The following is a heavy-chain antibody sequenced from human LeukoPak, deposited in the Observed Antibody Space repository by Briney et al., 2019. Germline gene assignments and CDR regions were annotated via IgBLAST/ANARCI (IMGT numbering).Heavy chain of an antibody. CDR2: IYTSGST. J-gene: IGHJ5*02. CDR1: GGSINIYY. CDR3: ARAYSSSWYWNWFDP. V-gene: IGHV4-4*07. D-gene: IGHD6-13*01. Sequence: PSETLSLTCTVSGGSINIYYWSWIRQPAGKGLEWIGRIYTSGSTNYNPSLKTRVTMSVDTSKNQFSLKVSSVSAADTAVYYCARAYSSSWYWNWFDPWGQGTLVTVSS.